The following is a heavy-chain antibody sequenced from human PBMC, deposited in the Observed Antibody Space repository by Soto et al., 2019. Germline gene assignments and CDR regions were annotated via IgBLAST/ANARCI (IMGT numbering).Heavy chain of an antibody. D-gene: IGHD3-9*01. J-gene: IGHJ4*02. CDR2: GYPGDSDT. V-gene: IGHV5-51*02. Sequence: GETLKISCVTSGDSLSTYDASWVRQMPGKAMEWVAIGYPGDSDTKYSPSFQGQVTISADKSTSIAYLQWSSLKASDTAMYYCARSPDCDVLSGYYHFDSWGQGTLVTLSS. CDR3: ARSPDCDVLSGYYHFDS. CDR1: GDSLSTYD.